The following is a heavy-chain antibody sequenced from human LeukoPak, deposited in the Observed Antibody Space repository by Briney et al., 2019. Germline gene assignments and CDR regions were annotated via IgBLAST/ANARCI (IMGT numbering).Heavy chain of an antibody. D-gene: IGHD2-15*01. V-gene: IGHV1-18*01. Sequence: ASVKVSCKASGYTFTSYGISWVRQAPGQGLEWMGWLSAYNGNTNYAQKLQGRVTMTTDTSTSTAYMELRSLRSDDTAVYYCARRGYCSGGSCYSYYYYGMDVWGQGTTVTVSS. CDR1: GYTFTSYG. J-gene: IGHJ6*02. CDR3: ARRGYCSGGSCYSYYYYGMDV. CDR2: LSAYNGNT.